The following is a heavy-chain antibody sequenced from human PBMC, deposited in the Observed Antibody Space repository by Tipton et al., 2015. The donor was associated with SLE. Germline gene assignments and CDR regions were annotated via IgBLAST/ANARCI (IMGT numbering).Heavy chain of an antibody. CDR1: GFTFSSYA. CDR3: ARELTPYYGMDV. J-gene: IGHJ6*02. CDR2: ISYDGSNK. Sequence: SLRLSCAASGFTFSSYAMHWVRQAPGKGLEWVALISYDGSNKYYADSVKGRFTISRDNSKNTLYLQMNSLRAEDTAVYYCARELTPYYGMDVWGQGTTVTVSS. V-gene: IGHV3-30*04.